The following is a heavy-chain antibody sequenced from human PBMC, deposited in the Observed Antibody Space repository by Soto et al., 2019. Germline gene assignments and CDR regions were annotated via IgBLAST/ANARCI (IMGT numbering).Heavy chain of an antibody. Sequence: GASVKVSCKASGYTFTGYYMHWVRQAPGQGLEWMGWTNPNSGGTNYAQKFQGWVTMTRDTSISTAYMELSRLRSDDTAVYYCARGIGEYQLLYENWFDPWGQGTLVTVSS. V-gene: IGHV1-2*04. J-gene: IGHJ5*02. CDR3: ARGIGEYQLLYENWFDP. CDR1: GYTFTGYY. D-gene: IGHD2-2*02. CDR2: TNPNSGGT.